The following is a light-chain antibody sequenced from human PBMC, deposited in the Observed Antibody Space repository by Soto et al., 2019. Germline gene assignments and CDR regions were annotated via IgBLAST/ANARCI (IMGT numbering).Light chain of an antibody. J-gene: IGKJ5*01. Sequence: EIVLTQSPGTLSLSPGERATLSCRASQPVSSVYYAWYQHRLGPAPRLLIYGASSRATVIPDRFSGSGSGIDFTLTIIRLEPEDFAVYYWQHNMSSIALGQGTRLEI. V-gene: IGKV3-20*01. CDR1: QPVSSVY. CDR3: QHNMSSIA. CDR2: GAS.